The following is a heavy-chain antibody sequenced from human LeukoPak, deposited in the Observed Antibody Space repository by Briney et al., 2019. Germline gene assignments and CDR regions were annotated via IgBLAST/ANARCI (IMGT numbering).Heavy chain of an antibody. CDR2: IYHSGST. CDR3: ASYDFWSGYYRA. CDR1: GYSISSGYY. V-gene: IGHV4-38-2*01. J-gene: IGHJ5*02. Sequence: SETLSLTCAVSGYSISSGYYWGWIRQPPGKGLEWIGSIYHSGSTYYNPSLKSRVTISVDTSKNQFSLKLSSVTAADTALYYCASYDFWSGYYRAWGQGTLVTVSS. D-gene: IGHD3-3*01.